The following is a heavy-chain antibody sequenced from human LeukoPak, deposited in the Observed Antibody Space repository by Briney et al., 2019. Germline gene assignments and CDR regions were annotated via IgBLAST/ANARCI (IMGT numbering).Heavy chain of an antibody. CDR3: ARSAGRPRSSWRRYFDY. CDR2: INHSGST. Sequence: SETLSLTCAVYGGSFSGYYWSWIRQPPGKGLEWIGEINHSGSTNYNPSLKSRVTISVDTSKNQFSLKLSSVTAADTAVYYCARSAGRPRSSWRRYFDYWGQGTLVTVSS. V-gene: IGHV4-34*01. CDR1: GGSFSGYY. D-gene: IGHD3-10*01. J-gene: IGHJ4*02.